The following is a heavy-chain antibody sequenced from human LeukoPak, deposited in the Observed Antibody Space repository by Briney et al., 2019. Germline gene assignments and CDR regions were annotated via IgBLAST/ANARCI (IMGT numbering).Heavy chain of an antibody. J-gene: IGHJ3*02. CDR1: GGSFSGYY. Sequence: SETLSLTCAVYGGSFSGYYWSWIRQPPGKGLEWIGEINHSGSTNYNPSLKSRVTISVDTSKNQFSLKLSSVTAADTAVYYCARPRWSRAAFDIWGQGTMVTVSS. CDR3: ARPRWSRAAFDI. V-gene: IGHV4-34*01. D-gene: IGHD4-23*01. CDR2: INHSGST.